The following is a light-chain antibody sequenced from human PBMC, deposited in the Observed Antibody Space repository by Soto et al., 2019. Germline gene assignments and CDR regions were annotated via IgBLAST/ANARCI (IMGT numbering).Light chain of an antibody. CDR1: TSNIGNNF. J-gene: IGLJ1*01. Sequence: QSALTQPPSVSAAPGQKVIISCSGGTSNIGNNFACWYQHLPGTAPKLLIYGDDKRASGIPDRFSGSRSGTSATLGITGLQTGDEADYYCGTWDSRLNVHAFGTGTKVTVL. V-gene: IGLV1-51*02. CDR3: GTWDSRLNVHA. CDR2: GDD.